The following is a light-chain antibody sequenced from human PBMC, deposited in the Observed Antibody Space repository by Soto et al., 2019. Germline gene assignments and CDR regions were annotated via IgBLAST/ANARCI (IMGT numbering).Light chain of an antibody. CDR1: TRDIAGYNY. CDR2: QVT. Sequence: QSVLTQPASVSGSLGQSITISCTGTTRDIAGYNYISWYQQLPGKAPKLMIYQVTIRPSGISNRFSGAKSGNTASLTISGLQADDEADYYCSSFSSSTTVLVFGGGTKLTVL. J-gene: IGLJ3*02. V-gene: IGLV2-14*01. CDR3: SSFSSSTTVLV.